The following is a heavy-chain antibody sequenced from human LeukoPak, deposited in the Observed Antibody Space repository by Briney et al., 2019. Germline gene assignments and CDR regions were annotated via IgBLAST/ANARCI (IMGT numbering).Heavy chain of an antibody. CDR3: AELGITMIGGV. V-gene: IGHV3-48*03. CDR1: GFTFSSYE. Sequence: PGGSLRLSCAASGFTFSSYEMNWVRQAPGKGLEWVSYISSSGSTIYYADSVKGRFTISRDNAKNSLYLQMNSRRAEDTAVYYYAELGITMIGGVWGKGTTVTISS. D-gene: IGHD3-10*02. CDR2: ISSSGSTI. J-gene: IGHJ6*04.